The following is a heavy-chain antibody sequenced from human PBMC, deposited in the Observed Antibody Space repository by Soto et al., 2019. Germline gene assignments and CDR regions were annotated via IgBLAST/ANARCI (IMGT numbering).Heavy chain of an antibody. CDR2: IDHSGST. Sequence: QVQLQESGPGLVKPSGTLSLTCAVSGGSISSTNWWNWVRQPPGKGPEWIGEIDHSGSTNYNPSLKSXXTXSXXKPKNQFSLKLSSVTAADTAVYYCVRDSGNGWKDYWGQGTLVTVSS. CDR3: VRDSGNGWKDY. J-gene: IGHJ4*02. D-gene: IGHD6-19*01. CDR1: GGSISSTNW. V-gene: IGHV4-4*02.